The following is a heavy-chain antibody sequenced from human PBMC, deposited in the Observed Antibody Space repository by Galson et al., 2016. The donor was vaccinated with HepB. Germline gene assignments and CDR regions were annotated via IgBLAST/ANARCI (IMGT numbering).Heavy chain of an antibody. J-gene: IGHJ6*04. CDR1: GVSVTSDSYY. D-gene: IGHD6-6*01. CDR3: ARVASRPDYYYGMDV. V-gene: IGHV4-61*02. CDR2: IYTSGTT. Sequence: TLSLTCTVSGVSVTSDSYYWSWIRQPAGKGPEWIGRIYTSGTTSYNPSLKSRVTISLDTSRNQFSLRLSSVTATDTAVYYCARVASRPDYYYGMDVWGKGTLVTVSS.